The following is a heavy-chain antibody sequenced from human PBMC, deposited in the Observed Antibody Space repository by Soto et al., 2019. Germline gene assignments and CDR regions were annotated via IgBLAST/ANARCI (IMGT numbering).Heavy chain of an antibody. Sequence: EEQLLESGGGLVQPGGSLRLSCAASGFTFSSYAMSWVRQAPGKGLEWVSAISGSGGSTYYADSVKGRFTISRDNSKNTLYLQMNSLRAEDTAVYYCAKSLELRRYYGMDVWGQGTTVTVSS. CDR2: ISGSGGST. CDR3: AKSLELRRYYGMDV. CDR1: GFTFSSYA. V-gene: IGHV3-23*01. D-gene: IGHD1-7*01. J-gene: IGHJ6*02.